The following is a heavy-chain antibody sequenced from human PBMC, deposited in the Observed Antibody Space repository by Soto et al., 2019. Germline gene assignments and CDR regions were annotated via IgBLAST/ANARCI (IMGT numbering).Heavy chain of an antibody. CDR2: ISGTGIDI. CDR1: GFDFYYYN. D-gene: IGHD3-16*02. CDR3: ARERVVNYTDYYFDY. Sequence: EVQLVESGGGLVEPGGSLRLSCAASGFDFYYYNMNWVRQAPGRGLEWVSSISGTGIDIHFADSVKGRFVISRDNAKTSLYLQMNSLRPEDTAVYYCARERVVNYTDYYFDYWGPGTLVTVSS. J-gene: IGHJ4*01. V-gene: IGHV3-21*01.